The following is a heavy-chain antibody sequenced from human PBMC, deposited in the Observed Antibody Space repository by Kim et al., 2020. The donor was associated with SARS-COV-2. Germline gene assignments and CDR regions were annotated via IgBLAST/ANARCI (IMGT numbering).Heavy chain of an antibody. CDR1: GFTFSSYA. Sequence: GGSLRLSCAASGFTFSSYAMSWVRQAPGKGLEWVSAISGSGGSTYYADSVKGRFTISRDNSKNTLYLQMNSLRAEDTAVYYCAKEMTVDYYDSSGYYPDAFDIWGQGTMVTVSS. CDR2: ISGSGGST. V-gene: IGHV3-23*01. D-gene: IGHD3-22*01. J-gene: IGHJ3*02. CDR3: AKEMTVDYYDSSGYYPDAFDI.